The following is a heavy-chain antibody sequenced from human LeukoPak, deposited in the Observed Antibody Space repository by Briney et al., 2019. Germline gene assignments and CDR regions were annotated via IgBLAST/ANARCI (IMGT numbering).Heavy chain of an antibody. V-gene: IGHV4-34*01. CDR1: GGSFSGYY. CDR2: INHSGGT. D-gene: IGHD3-16*01. CDR3: VRRGYFDY. Sequence: SETLSLTCAVYGGSFSGYYWSWIRQPPGKGLEWIGEINHSGGTNYNPSLKSRVTISVDTSKNQFSLKLSSVTAADTAVYYCVRRGYFDYWGQGTLVTVSS. J-gene: IGHJ4*02.